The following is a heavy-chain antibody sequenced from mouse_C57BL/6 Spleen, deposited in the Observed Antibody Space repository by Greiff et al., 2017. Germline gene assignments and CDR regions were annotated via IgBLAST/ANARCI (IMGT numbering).Heavy chain of an antibody. J-gene: IGHJ4*01. V-gene: IGHV1-64*01. CDR3: ASTIYNDAGYAMDY. CDR2: AHPSSGST. Sequence: QVQLQQPGAELVKPGASVKLSCKASGYTFTSYWMHWVKQRPGQGLGWNGMAHPSSGSTNYNETFKSKATLTVDKSSSTAYMKLSSLTSEDSAVYDCASTIYNDAGYAMDYWGQGTSVTVSS. D-gene: IGHD2-4*01. CDR1: GYTFTSYW.